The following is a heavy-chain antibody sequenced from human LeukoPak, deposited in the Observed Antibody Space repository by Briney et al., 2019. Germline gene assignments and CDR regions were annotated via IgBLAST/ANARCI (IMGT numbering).Heavy chain of an antibody. CDR1: GFTFSSYA. CDR2: IRSSGGTT. Sequence: GSLRLSCTASGFTFSSYAMTWVRQAPGKGLKWVSTIRSSGGTTYYADSMKGRFTISRDNSKNTLYLQMNSLRAEDTAVYYCAKGLGYCSGDTCYYYFDNWGQGTLVTVSS. V-gene: IGHV3-23*01. D-gene: IGHD2-15*01. J-gene: IGHJ4*02. CDR3: AKGLGYCSGDTCYYYFDN.